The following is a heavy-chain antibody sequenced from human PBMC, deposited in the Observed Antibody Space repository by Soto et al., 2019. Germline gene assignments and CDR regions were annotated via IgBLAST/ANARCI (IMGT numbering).Heavy chain of an antibody. D-gene: IGHD3-10*01. CDR1: GFTFDDYA. V-gene: IGHV3-9*01. CDR2: ISWNGAAT. CDR3: ANLPLYGSGFDC. J-gene: IGHJ4*02. Sequence: EVQLVESGGGLVQPGGSLRLSCAASGFTFDDYAIHWVRQAPGKGLEWVSGISWNGAATGYVDSVKGRFSISRDNTKITLYLQMNSLRSEDTAVYYCANLPLYGSGFDCWGQGTLVTVSS.